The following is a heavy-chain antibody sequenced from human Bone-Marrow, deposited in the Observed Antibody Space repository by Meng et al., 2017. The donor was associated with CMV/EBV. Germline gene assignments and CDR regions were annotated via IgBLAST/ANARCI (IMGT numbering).Heavy chain of an antibody. Sequence: GESLKISCAASGFTFSDYYMSWIRQAPGKGLEWVSYISSSGSTIYYADSVKGRFTISRDNAKNSLYLQMNSLRAEDTAVYYCARSLGVGFLEWLSPPGGMYVWGQGTTVTVSS. D-gene: IGHD3-3*01. V-gene: IGHV3-11*04. CDR2: ISSSGSTI. CDR3: ARSLGVGFLEWLSPPGGMYV. CDR1: GFTFSDYY. J-gene: IGHJ6*02.